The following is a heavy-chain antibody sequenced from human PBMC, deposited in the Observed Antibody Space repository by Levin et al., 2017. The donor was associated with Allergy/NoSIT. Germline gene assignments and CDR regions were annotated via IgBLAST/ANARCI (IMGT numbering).Heavy chain of an antibody. J-gene: IGHJ3*02. CDR2: FDPEDGET. D-gene: IGHD6-19*01. CDR1: GNTLSKLS. CDR3: ATEAVDAVDI. V-gene: IGHV1-24*01. Sequence: ASVKVSCKVSGNTLSKLSMHWVRQAPGKGLEWMGGFDPEDGETIYAQRFQGRVTMTEDTSTDTAYMELSSLRSEDTAVYYCATEAVDAVDIWGQGTMVTVSS.